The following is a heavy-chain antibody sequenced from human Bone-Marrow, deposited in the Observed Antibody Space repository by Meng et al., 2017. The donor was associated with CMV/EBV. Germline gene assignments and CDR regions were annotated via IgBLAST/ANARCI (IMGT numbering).Heavy chain of an antibody. CDR2: IYYSGST. Sequence: SETLSLTCTVSGGSVSSGSYYWSWIRQPPGQGLEWIGYIYYSGSTNYTPSLKSRVTISVDTSKNQFSLKLSSVTAADTAVYYCARDNFDTSYYGMDVWGQGTTVTVSS. D-gene: IGHD3-9*01. CDR1: GGSVSSGSYY. J-gene: IGHJ6*02. V-gene: IGHV4-61*01. CDR3: ARDNFDTSYYGMDV.